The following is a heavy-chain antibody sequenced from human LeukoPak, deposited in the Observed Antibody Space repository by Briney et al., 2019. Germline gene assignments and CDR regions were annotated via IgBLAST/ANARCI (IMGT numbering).Heavy chain of an antibody. CDR1: GDSIRADNYY. CDR2: IHYRGDA. J-gene: IGHJ5*02. D-gene: IGHD2-21*01. Sequence: SETLSLTCIVSGDSIRADNYYWAWIRQPPGKGLEWIGSIHYRGDAYYGPTLKSRATLSVDTSKNQFSLQLNSVTPEDTAVYYCARDLQVRDKTVVNWFDPWGQGTLVTVSS. V-gene: IGHV4-39*07. CDR3: ARDLQVRDKTVVNWFDP.